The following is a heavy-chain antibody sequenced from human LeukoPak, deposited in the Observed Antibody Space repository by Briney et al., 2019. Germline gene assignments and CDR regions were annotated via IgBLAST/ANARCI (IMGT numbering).Heavy chain of an antibody. CDR1: GYTFTGYY. CDR3: ARHPCGYCSSSSCYASDY. V-gene: IGHV1-2*02. CDR2: INPNSGGT. J-gene: IGHJ4*02. Sequence: ASVKVSCKASGYTFTGYYMHWVRQAPGQGLEWMGWINPNSGGTNYAQKFQGRVTMTRDTSISTAYMELSRLRSDDTAVYYCARHPCGYCSSSSCYASDYWGQGTLVTVSS. D-gene: IGHD2-2*01.